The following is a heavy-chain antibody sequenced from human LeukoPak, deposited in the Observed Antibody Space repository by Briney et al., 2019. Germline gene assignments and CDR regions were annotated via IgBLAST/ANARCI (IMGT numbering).Heavy chain of an antibody. Sequence: SETLSLTCTVSGGSISSYYWSWIRQPPGKGLEWIGYIYYSGSTNYNPSLKSRVTISVETSKNQFSLKLSSVTAADTAVYYCARVGSASCSSTSCYVGWFDPWGQGALVTVSS. V-gene: IGHV4-59*12. CDR1: GGSISSYY. D-gene: IGHD2-2*01. CDR2: IYYSGST. CDR3: ARVGSASCSSTSCYVGWFDP. J-gene: IGHJ5*02.